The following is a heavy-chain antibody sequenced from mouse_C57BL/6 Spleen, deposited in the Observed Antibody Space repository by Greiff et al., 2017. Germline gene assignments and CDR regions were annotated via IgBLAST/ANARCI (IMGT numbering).Heavy chain of an antibody. Sequence: QVQLQQSGAELVRPGASVTLSCKASGYTFTDYEMHWVKQTPVHGLEWIGAIDPETGGTAYNQKFKGKAILTADKSSSTAYMGLRSLTSEDSAVYYCTRSRYYGSRPGFDVWGTGTTVTVSS. CDR2: IDPETGGT. CDR1: GYTFTDYE. J-gene: IGHJ1*03. V-gene: IGHV1-15*01. D-gene: IGHD1-1*01. CDR3: TRSRYYGSRPGFDV.